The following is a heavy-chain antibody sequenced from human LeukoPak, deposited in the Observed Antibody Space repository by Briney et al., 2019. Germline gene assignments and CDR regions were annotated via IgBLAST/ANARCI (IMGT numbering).Heavy chain of an antibody. CDR3: ARDYDTMVRGVKHYYMDV. CDR2: INPNSGGT. CDR1: GYTFTGYY. V-gene: IGHV1-2*02. Sequence: ASVKVSCKASGYTFTGYYMHWVRQAPGQGLEWMGWINPNSGGTNYAQKFQGRVTMTRDTSISTAYMELSRLRSDDTAVYYCARDYDTMVRGVKHYYMDVWGKGTTVTVSS. J-gene: IGHJ6*03. D-gene: IGHD3-10*01.